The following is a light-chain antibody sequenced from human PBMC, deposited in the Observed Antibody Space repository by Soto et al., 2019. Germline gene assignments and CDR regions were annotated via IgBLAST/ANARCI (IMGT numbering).Light chain of an antibody. V-gene: IGKV3D-15*01. CDR3: QQYNNWPAIT. Sequence: EIVLTQSQGTLSLSPGQRPTLFCGASQSVSNNYLAWYQQKPAQAPRLLIYGASTRATGIPATFSGSGSGTQFTLTISSLQPENFAVYYCQQYNNWPAITFGQGTRLEIK. J-gene: IGKJ5*01. CDR1: QSVSNN. CDR2: GAS.